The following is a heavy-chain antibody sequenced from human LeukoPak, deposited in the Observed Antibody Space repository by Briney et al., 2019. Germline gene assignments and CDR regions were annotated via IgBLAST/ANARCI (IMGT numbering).Heavy chain of an antibody. CDR2: INHSGST. J-gene: IGHJ4*02. V-gene: IGHV4-39*07. CDR3: ARHQGWLQWEY. Sequence: SETLSLTCTVSGGSISSSSYYWGWIRQPPGKGLEWIGEINHSGSTNYNPSLKSRVTISVDTSKNQFSLKLRSVTAADTAVYYCARHQGWLQWEYWGQGTLVTVSS. D-gene: IGHD5-24*01. CDR1: GGSISSSSYY.